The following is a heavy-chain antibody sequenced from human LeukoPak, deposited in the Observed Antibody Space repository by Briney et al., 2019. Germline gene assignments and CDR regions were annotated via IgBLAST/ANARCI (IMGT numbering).Heavy chain of an antibody. CDR3: ARDGVPKGALDY. J-gene: IGHJ4*02. CDR1: GGSISSYY. D-gene: IGHD1-26*01. Sequence: PSETLSLTCTVSGGSISSYYWSWIRQPPGKGLEWIGYIYYSGSTNYNPSLKSRVTISVDTSKNQFSLKLSSVTAADTAVYYCARDGVPKGALDYWGQGTLVTVSS. CDR2: IYYSGST. V-gene: IGHV4-59*01.